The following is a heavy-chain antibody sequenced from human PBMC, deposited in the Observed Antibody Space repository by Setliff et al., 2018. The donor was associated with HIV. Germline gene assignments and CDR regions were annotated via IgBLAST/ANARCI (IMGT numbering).Heavy chain of an antibody. Sequence: SETLSLTCTVSGASISNYYWSWIRQPPGKGLEWLGYVYYSGSTSYNPSLKSRLTIPVDTSKNHFSLRLSSVTAADTAVYYCARADYDTGTYYFDFWGHGTLVTVSS. J-gene: IGHJ4*01. V-gene: IGHV4-59*01. D-gene: IGHD3-22*01. CDR3: ARADYDTGTYYFDF. CDR1: GASISNYY. CDR2: VYYSGST.